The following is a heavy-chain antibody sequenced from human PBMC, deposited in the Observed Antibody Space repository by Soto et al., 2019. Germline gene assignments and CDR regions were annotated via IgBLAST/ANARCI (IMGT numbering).Heavy chain of an antibody. Sequence: QITLKESGPTLVKPTQTLTLTCTFSGFSLSTSGVGVGWIRQPPGKALEWLALIYWDDDKRYSPSLKSRLTITKDTSKNQVVLTMTNMDPVDTAKYYCAHRRVSSVAGTGGAFDIWGQGTMGTVSS. CDR2: IYWDDDK. CDR3: AHRRVSSVAGTGGAFDI. V-gene: IGHV2-5*02. CDR1: GFSLSTSGVG. J-gene: IGHJ3*02. D-gene: IGHD6-19*01.